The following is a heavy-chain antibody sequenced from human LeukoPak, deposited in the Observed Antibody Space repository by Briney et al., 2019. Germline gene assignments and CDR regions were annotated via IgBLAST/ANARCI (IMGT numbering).Heavy chain of an antibody. CDR1: GFTVSNHY. J-gene: IGHJ4*02. Sequence: GGSLRLSCAASGFTVSNHYMNWVRQAPGKGLEWVSSISSSSTYIHYADSVKGRFTISRDNGKRSLYLQMNSLRAEDTAVYCCARDPPYCSGDNCYFDSWGQGTLVTVSS. V-gene: IGHV3-21*01. D-gene: IGHD2-15*01. CDR2: ISSSSTYI. CDR3: ARDPPYCSGDNCYFDS.